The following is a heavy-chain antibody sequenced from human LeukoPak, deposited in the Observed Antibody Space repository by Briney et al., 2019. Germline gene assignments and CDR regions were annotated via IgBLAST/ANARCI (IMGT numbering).Heavy chain of an antibody. V-gene: IGHV4-59*01. D-gene: IGHD6-19*01. CDR3: ARVTWSSGWYGGYYYYYYMDV. J-gene: IGHJ6*03. Sequence: SETLSLTCTVSGGSISIYYWSWIRQPPGKGLEWIGYIYYSGSTNYNPSLKSRVTISVDTSKNQFSLKLSSVTAADTAVYYCARVTWSSGWYGGYYYYYYMDVWGKGTTVTVSS. CDR1: GGSISIYY. CDR2: IYYSGST.